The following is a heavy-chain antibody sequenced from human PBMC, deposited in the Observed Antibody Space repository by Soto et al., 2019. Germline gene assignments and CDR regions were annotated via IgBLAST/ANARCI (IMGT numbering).Heavy chain of an antibody. J-gene: IGHJ6*02. CDR2: IRSSTTYT. V-gene: IGHV3-11*06. Sequence: QVRLVESGGGLVKPGGSLRLSCAASGFPFSDYYMTWLRQAPGKGMEWVSYIRSSTTYTGYSDSVKGRFTISRDNAKNSVYLQINSLRAEDTAVYYCAREQSSFYFSGIEVWTQGTTVTVSS. CDR3: AREQSSFYFSGIEV. CDR1: GFPFSDYY. D-gene: IGHD3-10*01.